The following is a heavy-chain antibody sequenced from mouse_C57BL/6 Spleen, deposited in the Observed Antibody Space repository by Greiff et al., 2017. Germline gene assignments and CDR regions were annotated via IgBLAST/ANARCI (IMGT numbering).Heavy chain of an antibody. CDR1: GFTFSSYA. CDR2: ISDGGSYT. Sequence: EVQGVESGGGLVKPGGSLKLSCAASGFTFSSYAMSWVRQTPEKRLAWVATISDGGSYTYYPDNVKGRFTISRDNAKNNLYLQMSHLKSEDTAMYYCARDGDYFDYWGQGTTLTVSS. J-gene: IGHJ2*01. V-gene: IGHV5-4*01. CDR3: ARDGDYFDY.